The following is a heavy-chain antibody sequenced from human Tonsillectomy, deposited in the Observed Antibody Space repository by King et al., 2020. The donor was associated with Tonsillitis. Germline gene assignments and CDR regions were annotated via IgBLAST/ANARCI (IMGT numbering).Heavy chain of an antibody. CDR2: ISSSSSTI. CDR3: ATEILGYCSGGSCYDGMDV. Sequence: VQLVESGGGLVQPGGSLRLSCAASGFTFSRFSMNWVRKAPGKGREWVSYISSSSSTIYYADSVKGRFTISRDNAKNSLYLQMNSLRAEDTAVYYCATEILGYCSGGSCYDGMDVWGQGTTVTVSS. V-gene: IGHV3-48*04. J-gene: IGHJ6*02. D-gene: IGHD2-15*01. CDR1: GFTFSRFS.